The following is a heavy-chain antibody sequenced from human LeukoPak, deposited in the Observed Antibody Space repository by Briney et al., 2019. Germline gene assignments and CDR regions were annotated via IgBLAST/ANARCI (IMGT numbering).Heavy chain of an antibody. V-gene: IGHV3-11*01. CDR1: GFTFSDYY. CDR2: ISSSGSTI. J-gene: IGHJ4*02. D-gene: IGHD3-9*01. Sequence: GRSLRLSCAASGFTFSDYYMSWIRQAPGKGLEWVSYISSSGSTIYYADSVKGRFTISRDNAKNSLYLQMNSLRAEDTAVYYCARRYYDILTGYYNGPEYYFDYWGQGTLVTVSS. CDR3: ARRYYDILTGYYNGPEYYFDY.